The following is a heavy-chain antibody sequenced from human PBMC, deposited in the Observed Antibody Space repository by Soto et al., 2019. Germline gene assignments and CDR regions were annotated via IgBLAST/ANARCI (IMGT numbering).Heavy chain of an antibody. CDR2: IRSKANSYAT. CDR1: GFTFSGSA. CDR3: TSARGGYDTYYYYYMDV. D-gene: IGHD5-12*01. Sequence: GGSLRLSCAASGFTFSGSAMHWVRQASGKGLEWVGRIRSKANSYATAYAASVKGRFTISRDDSKNTAYLQMNSLKTEDTAVYYCTSARGGYDTYYYYYMDVWGKGTTVTVSS. J-gene: IGHJ6*03. V-gene: IGHV3-73*01.